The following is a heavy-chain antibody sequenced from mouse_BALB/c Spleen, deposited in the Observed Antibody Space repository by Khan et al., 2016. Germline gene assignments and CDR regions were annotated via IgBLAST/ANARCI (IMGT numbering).Heavy chain of an antibody. D-gene: IGHD2-1*01. J-gene: IGHJ2*01. CDR3: ARTVGNYGYFDY. CDR2: INTHSGVP. Sequence: QIQLVQSGPELKKPGETVRISCKASGYTFTTAGMQWVQKMPGKGLKWIGWINTHSGVPKYAEDFKGRFAFSLETSASTAYLQIRNLKNQDTAMYYCARTVGNYGYFDYWGQGTTLTVSS. CDR1: GYTFTTAG. V-gene: IGHV9-4*02.